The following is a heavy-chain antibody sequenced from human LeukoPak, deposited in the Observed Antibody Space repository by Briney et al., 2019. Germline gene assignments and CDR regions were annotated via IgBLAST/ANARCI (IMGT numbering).Heavy chain of an antibody. CDR1: GGSISSNNW. D-gene: IGHD3-22*01. Sequence: PPGTLSLTCAVSGGSISSNNWWSWVRQPPGKGLEWIGEIYHSGSTNYNPSLKSRVTISVDKSKNQFSLKLSSVTAADTAVYYCARGFTHYYDSSGIFDYWGQGTLVTDSS. CDR2: IYHSGST. V-gene: IGHV4-4*03. J-gene: IGHJ4*02. CDR3: ARGFTHYYDSSGIFDY.